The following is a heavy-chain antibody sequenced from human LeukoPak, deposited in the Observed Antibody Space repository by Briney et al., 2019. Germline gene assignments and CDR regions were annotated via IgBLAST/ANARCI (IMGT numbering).Heavy chain of an antibody. CDR2: ISYDGSNK. J-gene: IGHJ4*02. D-gene: IGHD3-9*01. CDR1: GFTFSSYG. CDR3: AKDRMIRYRGGYFDY. V-gene: IGHV3-30*18. Sequence: GGSLRLSCAASGFTFSSYGMHWVRQAPGKGLEWVAVISYDGSNKYYADSVKGRFTISRDNSKNTLYLQMNSLRAEDTAVYYCAKDRMIRYRGGYFDYWGQGTLVTVSS.